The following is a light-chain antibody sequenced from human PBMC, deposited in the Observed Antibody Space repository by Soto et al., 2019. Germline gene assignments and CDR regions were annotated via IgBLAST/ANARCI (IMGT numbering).Light chain of an antibody. CDR2: DAS. J-gene: IGKJ2*01. CDR3: QQYGSSPYT. CDR1: QSISSW. V-gene: IGKV1-5*01. Sequence: DIQMTQSPSTLSASVGDRVTITCRASQSISSWLAWYQQKPGKAPKLLIYDASSLESGVPSRFSGSGSGTDFTLTISRLEPEDFAVYYCQQYGSSPYTFGQGTKVDI.